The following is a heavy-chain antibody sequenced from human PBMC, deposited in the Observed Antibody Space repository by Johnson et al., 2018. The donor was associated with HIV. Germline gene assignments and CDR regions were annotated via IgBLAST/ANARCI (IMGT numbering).Heavy chain of an antibody. J-gene: IGHJ3*02. CDR3: ARDYYDSSAYYYQDVESAFDI. Sequence: QVQLVESGGGVVQPGRSLRLSCAASGFTFSSYAMSWVRQAPGKGLEWVALISYDGSNKYYSDSVKGRFTISRDNSKKKLYLQMNSLRPEDTAVYYCARDYYDSSAYYYQDVESAFDIWGQGTMVTVS. CDR2: ISYDGSNK. D-gene: IGHD3-22*01. CDR1: GFTFSSYA. V-gene: IGHV3-30-3*01.